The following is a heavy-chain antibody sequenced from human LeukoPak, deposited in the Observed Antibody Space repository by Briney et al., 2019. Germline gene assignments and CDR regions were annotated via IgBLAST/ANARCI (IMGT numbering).Heavy chain of an antibody. Sequence: PGGSLRLSCAASGFTFSSYGMHWVRQAPGKGLEWVAVISYDGSNKYYADSVKGRFTISRDNSKNTLYLQMNSLRAEDTAVYYCAKGLLWFGELLFEHRPHDAFDIWGQGTMVTVSS. D-gene: IGHD3-10*01. CDR2: ISYDGSNK. J-gene: IGHJ3*02. CDR3: AKGLLWFGELLFEHRPHDAFDI. V-gene: IGHV3-30*18. CDR1: GFTFSSYG.